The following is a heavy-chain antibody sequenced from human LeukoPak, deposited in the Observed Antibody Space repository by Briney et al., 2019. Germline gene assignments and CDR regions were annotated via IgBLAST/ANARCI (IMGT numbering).Heavy chain of an antibody. D-gene: IGHD2-15*01. CDR1: GFSFSDYY. Sequence: GGSLRLSCVACGFSFSDYYMSWLRQAPGRGLEWISYISGSGSDLYYADSVKGRFTISRDNANNSLYLQMNSLRAEDTAVYYCARSIGYYYTMDVWGQGTTVTVSS. CDR2: ISGSGSDL. CDR3: ARSIGYYYTMDV. V-gene: IGHV3-11*01. J-gene: IGHJ6*02.